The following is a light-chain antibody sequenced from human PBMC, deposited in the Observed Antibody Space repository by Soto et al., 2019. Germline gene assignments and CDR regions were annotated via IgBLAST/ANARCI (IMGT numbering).Light chain of an antibody. CDR2: GAS. V-gene: IGKV3-20*01. CDR3: QQYGSSLYT. J-gene: IGKJ2*01. Sequence: EIVLTQSPGTLSFSPGERATLSCRASQSVSSSYLAWYQKKPGQAPRHLIYGASSRATGIPDRISGSRSGTDFNLIITNLEPEDFALYCCQQYGSSLYTFGQGTKLEIK. CDR1: QSVSSSY.